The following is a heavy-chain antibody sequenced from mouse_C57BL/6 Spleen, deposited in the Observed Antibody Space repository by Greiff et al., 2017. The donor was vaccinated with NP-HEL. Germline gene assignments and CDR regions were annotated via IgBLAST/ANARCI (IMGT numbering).Heavy chain of an antibody. CDR2: IYPSDSET. Sequence: QVHVKQPGAELVRPGSSVKLSCKASGYTFTSYWMDWVKQRPGQGLEWIGNIYPSDSETHYNQKFKDKATLTVDNSSSTAYMHLSSLTSEYSAVYYCARSDYGSSYGFAYWGQGTLVTVSA. V-gene: IGHV1-61*01. CDR3: ARSDYGSSYGFAY. D-gene: IGHD1-1*01. CDR1: GYTFTSYW. J-gene: IGHJ3*01.